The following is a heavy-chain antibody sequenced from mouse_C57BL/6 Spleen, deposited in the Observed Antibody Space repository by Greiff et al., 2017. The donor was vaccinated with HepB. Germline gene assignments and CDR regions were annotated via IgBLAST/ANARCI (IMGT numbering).Heavy chain of an antibody. D-gene: IGHD2-3*01. J-gene: IGHJ1*03. CDR3: ARANDGYCLSYWYFDV. V-gene: IGHV1-82*01. CDR2: IYPGDGDT. Sequence: QVQLKESGPELVKPGASVKISCKASGYAFSSSWMNWVKQRPGKGLEWIGRIYPGDGDTNYNGKFKGKATLTADKSSSTAYMQLSSLTSEDSAVYFCARANDGYCLSYWYFDVWGTGTTVTVAS. CDR1: GYAFSSSW.